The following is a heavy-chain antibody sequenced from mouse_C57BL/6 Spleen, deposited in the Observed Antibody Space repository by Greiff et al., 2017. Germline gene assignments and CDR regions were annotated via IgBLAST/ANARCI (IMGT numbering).Heavy chain of an antibody. V-gene: IGHV1-7*01. CDR2: INPSSGYT. J-gene: IGHJ4*01. Sequence: QVQLQQSGAELAKPGASVKLSCKASGYTFTSYWMHWVKQRPGQGLEWIGYINPSSGYTKYNQKFKDKATLTADKPSSTAYMQLSSLTYEDSAVYDCSRPYSNDGPMDDWGQGTSVTVSS. CDR1: GYTFTSYW. D-gene: IGHD2-5*01. CDR3: SRPYSNDGPMDD.